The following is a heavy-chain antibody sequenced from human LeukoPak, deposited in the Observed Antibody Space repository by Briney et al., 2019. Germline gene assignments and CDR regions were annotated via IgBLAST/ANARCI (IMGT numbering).Heavy chain of an antibody. CDR2: IYTSGST. Sequence: SETLSLTCTVSGGSISSGSYYWSWIRQPAGKGLEWIGRIYTSGSTNYNPSLKSRVTISVDTSKNQFSLKLSSVTAADTAVYYCARTGYGSSTSCPRAFFDYWGQGTLVTVSS. CDR3: ARTGYGSSTSCPRAFFDY. V-gene: IGHV4-61*02. J-gene: IGHJ4*02. CDR1: GGSISSGSYY. D-gene: IGHD2-2*01.